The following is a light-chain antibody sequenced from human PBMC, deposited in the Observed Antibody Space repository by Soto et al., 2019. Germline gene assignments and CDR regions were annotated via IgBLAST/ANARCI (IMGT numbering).Light chain of an antibody. CDR2: DAS. CDR1: QGIANG. CDR3: QQFNSL. J-gene: IGKJ5*01. Sequence: IQVTQSPSSLSASIGDTVTISCRASQGIANGLAWYQQKPGAPPKLMIYDASTLERGIPSRFSGRGSGTHFILTINKLQPEDFATYYCQQFNSLFGQGTRLEIK. V-gene: IGKV1-13*02.